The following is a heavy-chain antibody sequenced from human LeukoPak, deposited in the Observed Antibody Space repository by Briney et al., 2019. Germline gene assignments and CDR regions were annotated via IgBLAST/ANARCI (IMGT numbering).Heavy chain of an antibody. D-gene: IGHD4-17*01. CDR2: ISSSSSSI. CDR3: VGATVTTEAHY. V-gene: IGHV3-48*02. J-gene: IGHJ4*02. CDR1: GFSFSSYN. Sequence: PGGSLRLSCAASGFSFSSYNMNWVRQAPGKGLEWVSYISSSSSSIYYADPVKGRFTISRDNAKNSLYLQINRLRDEDTAVYYCVGATVTTEAHYWGQGTLVTVSS.